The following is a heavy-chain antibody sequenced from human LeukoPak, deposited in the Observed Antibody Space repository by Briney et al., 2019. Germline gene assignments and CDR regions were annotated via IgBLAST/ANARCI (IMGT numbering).Heavy chain of an antibody. CDR3: ARDLKRAEWFGESDYYMDV. CDR2: ISAYNGNT. J-gene: IGHJ6*03. Sequence: ASVKVSCKASGYTFTSYGISWVRQAPGQGLEGMGWISAYNGNTNYAQKLQGRVSMTTDTSTSTAYMELRSLRSDDTAVYYCARDLKRAEWFGESDYYMDVWGKGTTVTVSS. V-gene: IGHV1-18*01. D-gene: IGHD3-10*01. CDR1: GYTFTSYG.